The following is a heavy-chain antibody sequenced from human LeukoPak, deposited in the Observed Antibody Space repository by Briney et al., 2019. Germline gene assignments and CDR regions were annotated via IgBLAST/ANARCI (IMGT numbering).Heavy chain of an antibody. CDR1: GFTFDDYG. CDR3: ARGISGSYSDAYNY. V-gene: IGHV3-20*01. J-gene: IGHJ4*02. Sequence: GGSLRLSCAASGFTFDDYGMSWVRHAPGKGLEWVSGIDWNGGRIGYADSVKGRFTISRDNAKNSLYLQMNSLRAEDTALYHCARGISGSYSDAYNYWGQGTLVTVSS. D-gene: IGHD1-26*01. CDR2: IDWNGGRI.